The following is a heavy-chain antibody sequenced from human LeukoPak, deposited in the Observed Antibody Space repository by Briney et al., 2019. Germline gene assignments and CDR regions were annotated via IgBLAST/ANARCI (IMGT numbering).Heavy chain of an antibody. CDR2: MNPNSGNT. CDR1: GYTFTSYD. V-gene: IGHV1-8*01. Sequence: ASVKVSCKASGYTFTSYDINWVRQATGQGLEWMGWMNPNSGNTGYAQKFQGRVTMTRNTSISTAYMELSSLRSEDTAVYYCASGRYCSGGSCYYNWFDPWGQGTLVTVSS. J-gene: IGHJ5*02. D-gene: IGHD2-15*01. CDR3: ASGRYCSGGSCYYNWFDP.